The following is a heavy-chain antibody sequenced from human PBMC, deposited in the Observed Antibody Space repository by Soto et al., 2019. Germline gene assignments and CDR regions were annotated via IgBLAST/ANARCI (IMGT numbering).Heavy chain of an antibody. CDR2: ISAYNGNT. D-gene: IGHD2-15*01. J-gene: IGHJ4*02. CDR3: ARLEDCSGGSCYAAGFDY. CDR1: GYTFTSYG. Sequence: ASVKVSCTASGYTFTSYGISWVRQAPGQGLEWMGWISAYNGNTNYAQKLQGRVTMTTDTSTSTAYMELRSLRSDDTAVYYCARLEDCSGGSCYAAGFDYWGQGTLVTVSS. V-gene: IGHV1-18*04.